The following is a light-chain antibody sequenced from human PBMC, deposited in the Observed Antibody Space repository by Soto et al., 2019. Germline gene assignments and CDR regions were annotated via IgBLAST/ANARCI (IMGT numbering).Light chain of an antibody. J-gene: IGLJ2*01. CDR3: SAWDGSLNNVL. Sequence: QSVLTQPPSASGTPGQRVTISCSGSGSSIGTNTVNWYRQLPGTAPKLLIDGNNQRPSGVPDRFSGSKSGTSASLAISGLQSEYEADYYCSAWDGSLNNVLFGGGTKVTVL. CDR1: GSSIGTNT. V-gene: IGLV1-44*01. CDR2: GNN.